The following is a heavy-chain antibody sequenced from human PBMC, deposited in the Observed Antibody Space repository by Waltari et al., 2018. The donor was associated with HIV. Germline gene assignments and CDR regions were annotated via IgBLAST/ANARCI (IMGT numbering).Heavy chain of an antibody. CDR1: GYMFSAYW. CDR2: VYPGDSDT. Sequence: EEQLLQSGAEVKKPGESLKISCPGSGYMFSAYWIDWVRHKSGKGPEWMGIVYPGDSDTRYNPSFEGQVTFSADKSISTAYLHWSSLKASDTTIYYCARRGPRWMKENDLYFDVWGPGTLVTVSS. V-gene: IGHV5-51*03. J-gene: IGHJ2*01. D-gene: IGHD3-9*01. CDR3: ARRGPRWMKENDLYFDV.